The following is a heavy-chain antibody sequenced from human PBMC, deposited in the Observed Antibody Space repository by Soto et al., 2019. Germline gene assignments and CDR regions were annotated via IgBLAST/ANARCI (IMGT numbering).Heavy chain of an antibody. D-gene: IGHD6-19*01. Sequence: EGQLVESGGGLVQPGGSLRLSCAASGFTFSSYWMSWVRQAPGKGLEWVANIKQDGSEKYYVDSVKGRFTISRDNAKNSLYLQMNSLRAEDTAVYYCARGYSSGWYFAAFDYWGQGTLVTVSS. CDR2: IKQDGSEK. J-gene: IGHJ4*02. V-gene: IGHV3-7*01. CDR1: GFTFSSYW. CDR3: ARGYSSGWYFAAFDY.